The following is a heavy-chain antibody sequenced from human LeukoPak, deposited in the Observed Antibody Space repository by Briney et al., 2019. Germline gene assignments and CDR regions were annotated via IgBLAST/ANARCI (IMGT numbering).Heavy chain of an antibody. D-gene: IGHD2-21*01. V-gene: IGHV1-69*05. Sequence: SVKVSCKASGGTLSSYAISWVRQAPGQGLEWMGEIIPIFGTANYAQKFQGRVTITTDESTSRAYMELSSLRSEDTAVYYCARPIDSIDAFDIWGQGTMVTVSS. CDR3: ARPIDSIDAFDI. CDR2: IIPIFGTA. CDR1: GGTLSSYA. J-gene: IGHJ3*02.